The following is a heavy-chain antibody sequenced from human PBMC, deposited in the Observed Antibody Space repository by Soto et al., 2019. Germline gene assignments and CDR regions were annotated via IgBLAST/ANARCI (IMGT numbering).Heavy chain of an antibody. CDR3: ARVIVGTTTFVDY. CDR1: GFTFSSYS. V-gene: IGHV3-48*02. CDR2: ISISSSTI. Sequence: PGGSLRLSCAASGFTFSSYSMNWVRQAPGKGLEWVSYISISSSTIYYADSVKGRFTISRDNVKNSLYLQMNSLRDGDTAVYYCARVIVGTTTFVDYWGQGTLVTSPQ. J-gene: IGHJ4*02. D-gene: IGHD1-26*01.